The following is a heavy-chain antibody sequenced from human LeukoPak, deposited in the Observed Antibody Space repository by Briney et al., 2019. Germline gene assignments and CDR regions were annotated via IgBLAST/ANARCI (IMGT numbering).Heavy chain of an antibody. J-gene: IGHJ4*02. CDR1: GGSISTTTYY. V-gene: IGHV4-39*01. CDR2: IYNSGST. Sequence: RSETLSLTCTVSGGSISTTTYYWGWIRHPPGKGLEWIGSIYNSGSTYYNPSLNSRVTTSVDTSKNQFSLKLSSVTAADTAVYYCARHDPPRWPYYFDYWGQGTLVTVSS. CDR3: ARHDPPRWPYYFDY. D-gene: IGHD4-23*01.